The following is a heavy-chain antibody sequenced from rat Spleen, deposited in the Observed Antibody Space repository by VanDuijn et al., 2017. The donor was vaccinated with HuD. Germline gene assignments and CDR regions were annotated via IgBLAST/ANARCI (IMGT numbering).Heavy chain of an antibody. D-gene: IGHD1-9*01. CDR3: ARPTTGIPFNY. J-gene: IGHJ2*01. Sequence: EVQLVESGGGLVQPGRSLKLSCAASGFTFSDYTMAWVRQAPKKGLEWVAAIIYDGSNTYYRDSVKGRVTISRDNAKSTLYLQMDSLRSEDTAIYYCARPTTGIPFNYWGQGVMVTVSS. CDR2: IIYDGSNT. V-gene: IGHV5-17*01. CDR1: GFTFSDYT.